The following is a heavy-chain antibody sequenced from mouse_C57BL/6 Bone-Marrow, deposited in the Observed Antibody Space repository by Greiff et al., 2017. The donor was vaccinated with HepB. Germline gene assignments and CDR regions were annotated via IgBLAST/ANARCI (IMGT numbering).Heavy chain of an antibody. CDR2: IYPRDGST. D-gene: IGHD1-1*01. J-gene: IGHJ4*01. V-gene: IGHV1-78*01. Sequence: QVQLQQSDAELVKPGASVKISCKVSGYTFTDHTIHWMKQRPEQGLEWIGYIYPRDGSTKYNEKFKGKATLTAYKASSTAYMQLNSLTSEDSAVYFCARKSVVASEYYAMDYWGQGTSVTVSS. CDR1: GYTFTDHT. CDR3: ARKSVVASEYYAMDY.